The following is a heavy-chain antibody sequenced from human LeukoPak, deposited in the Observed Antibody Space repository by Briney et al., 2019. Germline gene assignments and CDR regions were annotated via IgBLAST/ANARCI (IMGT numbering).Heavy chain of an antibody. CDR1: GFTFSSYW. Sequence: GGSLRLSCAASGFTFSSYWMSWVRQAPGKGLEWVANIKQDGSEKYYVDSVKGRFTISRDNAKNSLYLQMNSLRAEDTAVYYCARAALIAAAGIGQSAFDIWGQGTMVTVSS. D-gene: IGHD6-13*01. J-gene: IGHJ3*02. CDR3: ARAALIAAAGIGQSAFDI. V-gene: IGHV3-7*01. CDR2: IKQDGSEK.